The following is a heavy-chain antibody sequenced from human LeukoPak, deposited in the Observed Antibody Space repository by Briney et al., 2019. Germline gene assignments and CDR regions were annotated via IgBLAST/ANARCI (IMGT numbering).Heavy chain of an antibody. J-gene: IGHJ6*02. CDR2: ISYDGSNK. CDR3: ASSRYCSGGSCTDI. V-gene: IGHV3-30-3*01. CDR1: GFTFSSYA. Sequence: PGRSLRLSCAASGFTFSSYAMHWVRQAPGKGLEWVAVISYDGSNKYYADSVKGRFTISRDNSKNTLYLQMNSLRAEDTAVYYCASSRYCSGGSCTDIWGQGTTVTVSS. D-gene: IGHD2-15*01.